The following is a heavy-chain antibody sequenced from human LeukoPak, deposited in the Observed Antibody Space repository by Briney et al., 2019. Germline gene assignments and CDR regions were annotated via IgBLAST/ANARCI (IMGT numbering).Heavy chain of an antibody. V-gene: IGHV3-30-3*01. J-gene: IGHJ4*02. CDR3: ARDEGGVIILYYFDY. D-gene: IGHD3-3*01. Sequence: PGGSLRLSCAASGFTFSSYAMHWVRQAPGKGLEWVAVISYDGSNKYYADSVKGRFTISRDNSKNTLYLQMNSLRAEDTAVYYCARDEGGVIILYYFDYWGQGTLVTVSS. CDR1: GFTFSSYA. CDR2: ISYDGSNK.